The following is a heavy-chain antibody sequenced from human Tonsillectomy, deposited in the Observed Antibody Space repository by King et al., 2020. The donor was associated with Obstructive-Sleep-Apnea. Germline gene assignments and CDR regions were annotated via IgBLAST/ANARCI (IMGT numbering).Heavy chain of an antibody. V-gene: IGHV3-7*03. J-gene: IGHJ4*02. CDR2: INQDGSEK. CDR3: AGWNVPPGNF. Sequence: VQLVESGGGLVQPGGSLRLSCVASAFSFSEYWMSWVRQVPGKGLEWVANINQDGSEKNYVDSVEGRFTISRDNAKNSLFLQMNSLRAEDTAIYYCAGWNVPPGNFWGQGTQVTVSS. CDR1: AFSFSEYW. D-gene: IGHD1-1*01.